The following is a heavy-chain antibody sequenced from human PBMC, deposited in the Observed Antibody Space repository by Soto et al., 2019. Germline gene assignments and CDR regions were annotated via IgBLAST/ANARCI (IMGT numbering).Heavy chain of an antibody. CDR3: AREHIVVVPAATAGTGYYYGMDV. D-gene: IGHD2-2*01. CDR2: INAGNGNT. V-gene: IGHV1-3*01. CDR1: GYTFTSYA. J-gene: IGHJ6*02. Sequence: ASVKVSCKASGYTFTSYAMHWVRQAPGQRLEWIGWINAGNGNTKYSQKFQGRVTITRDTSASTAYMELSSLRSEDTAVYYCAREHIVVVPAATAGTGYYYGMDVWGQGTTVTVSS.